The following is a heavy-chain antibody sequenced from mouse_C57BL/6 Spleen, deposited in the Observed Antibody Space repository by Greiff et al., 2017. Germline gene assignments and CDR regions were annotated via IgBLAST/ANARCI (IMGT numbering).Heavy chain of an antibody. V-gene: IGHV1-18*01. CDR3: ARGYGSSNWYFDV. CDR1: GYTFTDYN. J-gene: IGHJ1*03. CDR2: INPNNGGT. Sequence: EVKLMESGPELVKPGASVKIPCKASGYTFTDYNMDWVKQSHGKSLEWIGDINPNNGGTIYNQKFKGKATLTVDKSSSTAYMELRSLTSEDTAVYYCARGYGSSNWYFDVWGTGTTVTVSS. D-gene: IGHD1-1*01.